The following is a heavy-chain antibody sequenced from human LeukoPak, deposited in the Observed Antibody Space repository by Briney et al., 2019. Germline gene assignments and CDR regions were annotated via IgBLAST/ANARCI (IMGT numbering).Heavy chain of an antibody. CDR2: IGGRDGST. CDR3: AKGHSYGSASLDY. J-gene: IGHJ4*02. Sequence: GGSLGLSCAASGFTFSSYGMSWVRQAPGKGLEWVSAIGGRDGSTYYADSVKGRFTISRDNSKNTLYVQMNSLRAEDTAVYYCAKGHSYGSASLDYWGQGTLVTVSS. V-gene: IGHV3-23*01. D-gene: IGHD3-10*01. CDR1: GFTFSSYG.